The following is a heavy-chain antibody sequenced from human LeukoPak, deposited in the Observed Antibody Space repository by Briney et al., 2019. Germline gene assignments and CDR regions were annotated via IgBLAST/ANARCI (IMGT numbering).Heavy chain of an antibody. CDR1: GGFISSYY. CDR2: IYTSGTT. CDR3: AREFTS. J-gene: IGHJ5*02. V-gene: IGHV4-4*07. Sequence: PSETLSLTCTVSGGFISSYYWSWIRQPAGKGLEWIGRIYTSGTTNYNPSLKSRVTMSIDTSRNQFSLDLSSVTAADTAVYYCAREFTSWGQGTLVTVSS.